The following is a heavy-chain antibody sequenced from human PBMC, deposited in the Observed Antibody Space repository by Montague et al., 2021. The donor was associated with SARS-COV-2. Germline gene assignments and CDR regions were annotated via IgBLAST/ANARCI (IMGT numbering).Heavy chain of an antibody. CDR3: ARDLLEIGGMDV. D-gene: IGHD1-1*01. Sequence: SRRLSCAASGITVSRNYMNWVRQAPGKGLEWVSLIYSGGSTYYADSVKGRFTISRDNSKDTLYLQMNSLRAEDTAVYYCARDLLEIGGMDVWGQGTTVTVSS. J-gene: IGHJ6*02. V-gene: IGHV3-66*01. CDR2: IYSGGST. CDR1: GITVSRNY.